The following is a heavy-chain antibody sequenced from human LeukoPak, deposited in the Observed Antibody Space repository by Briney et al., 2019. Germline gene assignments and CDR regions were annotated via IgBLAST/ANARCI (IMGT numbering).Heavy chain of an antibody. CDR3: ARGGIVVVPAATEYNWFDP. J-gene: IGHJ5*02. CDR1: GYTFTGYY. Sequence: ASVKVSCKASGYTFTGYYVHWVRQAPGQGLEWMGGIIPIFGTANYAQKFQGRVTITADESTSTAYMELSSLRSEDTAVYYCARGGIVVVPAATEYNWFDPWGQGTLVTVSS. V-gene: IGHV1-69*13. D-gene: IGHD2-2*01. CDR2: IIPIFGTA.